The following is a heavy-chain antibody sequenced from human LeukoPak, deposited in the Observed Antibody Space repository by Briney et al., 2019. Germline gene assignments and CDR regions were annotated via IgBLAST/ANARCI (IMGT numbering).Heavy chain of an antibody. CDR3: AKGRYFGEHYFDY. CDR1: GFTFSGYA. J-gene: IGHJ4*02. V-gene: IGHV3-23*01. Sequence: GGSLILSCAASGFTFSGYAMTWVRQAPGKGLEWVSTISGSGSSTYYADSMKGRFTISRDNSNNTLYLQMNSLRAEDTAVYYCAKGRYFGEHYFDYWGQGTLVTVSS. CDR2: ISGSGSST. D-gene: IGHD3-10*01.